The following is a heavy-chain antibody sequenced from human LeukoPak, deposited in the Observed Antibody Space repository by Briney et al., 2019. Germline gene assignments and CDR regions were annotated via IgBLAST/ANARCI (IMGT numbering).Heavy chain of an antibody. V-gene: IGHV4-30-2*01. Sequence: SQTLSLTCAVSGGSISSGGYSWSWIRQPPGKGLEWIGYIYHSGSTYYNPSLKSRVTISVDTSKNQFSLKLSSVTAADTAVYYCARGLEGPYFDYWGQGTLVTVSS. CDR3: ARGLEGPYFDY. D-gene: IGHD1-1*01. J-gene: IGHJ4*02. CDR2: IYHSGST. CDR1: GGSISSGGYS.